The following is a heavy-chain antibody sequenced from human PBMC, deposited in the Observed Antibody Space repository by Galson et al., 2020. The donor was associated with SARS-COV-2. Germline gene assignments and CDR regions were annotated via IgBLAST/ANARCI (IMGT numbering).Heavy chain of an antibody. D-gene: IGHD3-3*01. CDR1: GFSLSTSGLC. Sequence: SGPTLVKPTQTLTLTCTFSGFSLSTSGLCVSWIRQPPGKALEWLALIDWYDDKYYSTSLKTRLTISKDTSKNQVVLTMTNMDPVDTATYYCARIRLEWLLSGYYYYYGMDVGGQGTTVTVSS. CDR3: ARIRLEWLLSGYYYYYGMDV. J-gene: IGHJ6*02. CDR2: IDWYDDK. V-gene: IGHV2-70*01.